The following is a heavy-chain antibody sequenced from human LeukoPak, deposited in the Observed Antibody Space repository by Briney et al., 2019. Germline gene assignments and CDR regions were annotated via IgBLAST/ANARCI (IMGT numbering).Heavy chain of an antibody. D-gene: IGHD3-22*01. CDR1: GRSFSGYY. J-gene: IGHJ5*02. Sequence: SETLSLTCAVYGRSFSGYYWSWIRQPPGKGLEWIGTIYYSGSTYYNPSLKSRVTISVDTSNNQFSLKLRSVTAADTAVYYCARHRGDYDSSGYYWFDPWSQGTLVTVSS. CDR2: IYYSGST. V-gene: IGHV4-34*01. CDR3: ARHRGDYDSSGYYWFDP.